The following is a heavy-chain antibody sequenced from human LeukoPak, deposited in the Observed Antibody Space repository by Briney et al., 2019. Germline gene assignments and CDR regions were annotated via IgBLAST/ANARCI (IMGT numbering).Heavy chain of an antibody. CDR3: ARGFGSGRYVVDY. CDR1: GGSFSGYY. CDR2: IYTSGST. J-gene: IGHJ4*02. Sequence: SETLSLTCAVYGGSFSGYYWSWIRQPAGKGLEWIGRIYTSGSTNYNSSLKSRVTMSVDTSKNQFSLKLSSVTAADTAVYYCARGFGSGRYVVDYWGQGTLVTVSS. D-gene: IGHD3-10*01. V-gene: IGHV4-59*10.